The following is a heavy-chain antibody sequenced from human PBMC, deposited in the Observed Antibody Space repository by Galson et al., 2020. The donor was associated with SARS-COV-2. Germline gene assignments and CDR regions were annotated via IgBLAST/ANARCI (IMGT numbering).Heavy chain of an antibody. CDR1: GFTFSSYG. CDR3: AKDAECIADYNWFDP. CDR2: ISYDGSNK. V-gene: IGHV3-30*18. D-gene: IGHD6-13*01. Sequence: GGSLRLSCAASGFTFSSYGMHWVRQAPGKRLEWVAVISYDGSNKYYADSVKGRFTISRDNSKNTLYLQMNSLRAEDTAVYYCAKDAECIADYNWFDPWGQGTLVTGSS. J-gene: IGHJ5*02.